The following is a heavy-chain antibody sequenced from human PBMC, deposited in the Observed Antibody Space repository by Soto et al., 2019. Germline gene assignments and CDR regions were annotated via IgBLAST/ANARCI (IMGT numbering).Heavy chain of an antibody. J-gene: IGHJ6*02. CDR3: ARSVNDYVWGRAPGMDV. Sequence: KPSETLSLTCTVSGGSISSYYWSWIRQPAGKGLEWIGRIYTSGSTNYNPSLKSRVTMSVDTSKNQFSLKLSSVTAADTAVYYCARSVNDYVWGRAPGMDVWGQGTTVTVSS. V-gene: IGHV4-4*07. D-gene: IGHD3-16*01. CDR1: GGSISSYY. CDR2: IYTSGST.